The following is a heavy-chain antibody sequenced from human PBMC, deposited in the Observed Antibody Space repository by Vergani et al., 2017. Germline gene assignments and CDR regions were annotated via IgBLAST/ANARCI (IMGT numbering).Heavy chain of an antibody. J-gene: IGHJ4*02. CDR1: GYTFTDYF. CDR3: ARVGTSSIRDYFDY. V-gene: IGHV1-2*02. D-gene: IGHD2-2*01. Sequence: QVQLVQSGAEVKKPGASVKVSCKASGYTFTDYFMHWVRQAPGQGLEWMGWINPNSGGTNYAQKFQGRVTMTRDTSISTAYMEPSNLRSDHTAVYYCARVGTSSIRDYFDYWGQGTLVTVSS. CDR2: INPNSGGT.